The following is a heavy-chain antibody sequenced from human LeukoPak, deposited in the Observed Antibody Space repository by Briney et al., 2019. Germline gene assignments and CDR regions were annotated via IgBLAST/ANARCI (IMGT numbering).Heavy chain of an antibody. D-gene: IGHD3-9*01. V-gene: IGHV1-69*13. CDR3: ARDRNAYYDILTGYYRPQPFDY. J-gene: IGHJ4*02. CDR2: IIPIFGTA. Sequence: AASVKVSCTASGGTFSSYAISWVRQAPGQGLEWMGGIIPIFGTANYAQKFQGRVTITADESTSTAYMELSSLRSEDTAVYYCARDRNAYYDILTGYYRPQPFDYWGQGTLVTVSS. CDR1: GGTFSSYA.